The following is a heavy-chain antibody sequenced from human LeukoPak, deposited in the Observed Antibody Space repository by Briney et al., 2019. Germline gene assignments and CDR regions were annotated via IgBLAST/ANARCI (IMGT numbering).Heavy chain of an antibody. Sequence: GASVKVSCKASGYTFTGYYMHWVRQAPGQGLEWMGRSIPILGIANYAQKFQGRVTITADKSTSTAYMELSSLRSEDTAVYYCARVDSSSFSYYYGMDVWGQGTTVTVSS. D-gene: IGHD6-6*01. V-gene: IGHV1-69*04. CDR3: ARVDSSSFSYYYGMDV. J-gene: IGHJ6*02. CDR1: GYTFTGYY. CDR2: SIPILGIA.